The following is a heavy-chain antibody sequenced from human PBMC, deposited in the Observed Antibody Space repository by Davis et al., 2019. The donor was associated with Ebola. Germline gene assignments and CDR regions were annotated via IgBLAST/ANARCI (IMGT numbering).Heavy chain of an antibody. J-gene: IGHJ4*02. CDR2: IYYSGST. CDR3: ARDRGDGYNLQAFSFDY. Sequence: SETLSPTFPAPGGPTSSSGFYWTWIRQHPGKGLAWIGYIYYSGSTYYNPSLESRVTISVDTSKNQFSLKLSSLTAADTAVYYCARDRGDGYNLQAFSFDYWGQGTLVAVSS. V-gene: IGHV4-31*03. CDR1: GGPTSSSGFY. D-gene: IGHD5-24*01.